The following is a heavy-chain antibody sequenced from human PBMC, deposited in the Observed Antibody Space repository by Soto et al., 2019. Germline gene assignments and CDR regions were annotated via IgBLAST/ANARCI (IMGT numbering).Heavy chain of an antibody. CDR1: VDSIGSGNKC. V-gene: IGHV4-30-4*02. CDR2: IFSSGTT. J-gene: IGHJ6*02. CDR3: ARVPSPFDFYYAMDV. Sequence: SETLSLTCTVSVDSIGSGNKCWSWIRQAPGKGLEWIGYIFSSGTTYYNPSLKSRLTMSLDTSQNQFSLKLNSVTAADTAVYFCARVPSPFDFYYAMDVWGQGTTVTVSS. D-gene: IGHD3-16*01.